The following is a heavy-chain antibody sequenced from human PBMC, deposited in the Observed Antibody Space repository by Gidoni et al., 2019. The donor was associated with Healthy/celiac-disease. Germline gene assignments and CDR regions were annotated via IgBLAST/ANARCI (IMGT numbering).Heavy chain of an antibody. D-gene: IGHD1-26*01. CDR2: IIPIFGTA. J-gene: IGHJ2*01. V-gene: IGHV1-69*01. CDR1: GGTFSSYA. CDR3: AKGSSNGGYLDWYFDL. Sequence: QVQLVQSGAEVKKPGSSVKVFCKASGGTFSSYAISWVRQAPGQGLVWMGGIIPIFGTANYAQTYQGRVTITADESTSTAYMGLSSLGSEDTAVYCCAKGSSNGGYLDWYFDLWGRGTLVTVSS.